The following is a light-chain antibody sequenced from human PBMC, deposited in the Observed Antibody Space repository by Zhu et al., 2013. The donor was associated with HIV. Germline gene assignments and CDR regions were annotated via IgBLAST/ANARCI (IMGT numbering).Light chain of an antibody. J-gene: IGLJ1*01. CDR1: SSNIGAGYD. CDR3: QSYDSTLSCYV. Sequence: QSVVTQPPSVSGAPGQRVTISCAGSSSNIGAGYDVHWYQQLPGTAPKLLIYSNTNRPSGVPDRFSGSKSGTSASLAITGLQAEDEADYYCQSYDSTLSCYVFGTGTKVTVL. CDR2: SNT. V-gene: IGLV1-40*01.